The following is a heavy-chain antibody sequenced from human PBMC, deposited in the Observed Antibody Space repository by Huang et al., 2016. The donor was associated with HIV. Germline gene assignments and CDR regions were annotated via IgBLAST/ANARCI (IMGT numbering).Heavy chain of an antibody. CDR3: MRGAGGSSSDY. V-gene: IGHV3-74*01. D-gene: IGHD6-13*01. CDR2: IRADGSAT. Sequence: EVQLVESGGGLAQPGESLRLSCAASGFTFSAYWMHWVRQVPGKGLVWVEQIRADGSATDYADSVKGRFTISRDNAKNTLYWQMNSRKVEDTAVYYCMRGAGGSSSDYWGQGTLVTVSS. J-gene: IGHJ4*02. CDR1: GFTFSAYW.